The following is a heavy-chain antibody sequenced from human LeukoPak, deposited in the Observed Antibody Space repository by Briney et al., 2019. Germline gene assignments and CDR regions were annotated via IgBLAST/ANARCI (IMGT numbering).Heavy chain of an antibody. CDR2: ISNSGNTI. CDR3: ARGHYDDYE. Sequence: GGSLRLSCAASGFTFSSYEMNWVRQAPGKGLEWVSFISNSGNTIYYADSVEGRFTISRDNAKNSLYLQMNSLRAEDTAVYYCARGHYDDYEWGRGTLVTVSS. J-gene: IGHJ4*02. D-gene: IGHD3-16*01. V-gene: IGHV3-48*03. CDR1: GFTFSSYE.